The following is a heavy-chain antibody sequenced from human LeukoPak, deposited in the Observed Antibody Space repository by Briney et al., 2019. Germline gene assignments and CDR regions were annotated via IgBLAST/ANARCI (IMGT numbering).Heavy chain of an antibody. V-gene: IGHV3-23*01. Sequence: PGGSLRLSCAASGFTFSSYAMSWVRQAPGKGLEWVSAISGSGGSTYYADSVKGRFTISRDNSKNTLYLQMNSLRAEDTAVYYCAKLEHRYGGYDYRETVDYWGQGTLVTVSS. CDR1: GFTFSSYA. CDR2: ISGSGGST. D-gene: IGHD5-12*01. J-gene: IGHJ4*02. CDR3: AKLEHRYGGYDYRETVDY.